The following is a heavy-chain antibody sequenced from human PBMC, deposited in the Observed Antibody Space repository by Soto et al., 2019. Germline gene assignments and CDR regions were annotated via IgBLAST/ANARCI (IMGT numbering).Heavy chain of an antibody. D-gene: IGHD4-4*01. V-gene: IGHV1-18*01. CDR1: GYTFTSYG. J-gene: IGHJ4*02. CDR3: ARGGLTPVTQGFDY. CDR2: ISAHNGHT. Sequence: QFHLVQSGAEVKKPGASVKVSCRPSGYTFTSYGINWVRQAPGQGLEWMGWISAHNGHTNYAQKLQGRVTMTTDTSTSTAYMELTSLRSDDTAVYYCARGGLTPVTQGFDYWGQGTLVTVSS.